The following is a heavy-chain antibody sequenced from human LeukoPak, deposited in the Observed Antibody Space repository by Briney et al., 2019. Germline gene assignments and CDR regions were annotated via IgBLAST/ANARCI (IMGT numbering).Heavy chain of an antibody. V-gene: IGHV1-8*01. CDR3: ARLSQTPAYYDTSVYYYLGY. J-gene: IGHJ4*02. Sequence: SVNVSCMGSGYTFSSYDINWVRQATGQGLEWMEWMNPATGNSGYAQKFQGRVTMTRDTSISTAYMELSSLRSEDTDVYYCARLSQTPAYYDTSVYYYLGYWGQGTLVTVSS. CDR2: MNPATGNS. CDR1: GYTFSSYD. D-gene: IGHD3-22*01.